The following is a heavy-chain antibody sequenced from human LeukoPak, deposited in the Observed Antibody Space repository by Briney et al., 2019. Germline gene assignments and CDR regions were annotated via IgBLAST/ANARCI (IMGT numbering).Heavy chain of an antibody. CDR1: GFRFNSHH. Sequence: PGRSLRLSCAVSGFRFNSHHMHWVRQAPNKGLEWVAVAPHDRSSPSHAASVNGRFTISRDNSKDTLFLHMDSLRVDDTAIYYCARQSLGASDLDHWGQGVLVTVSS. CDR3: ARQSLGASDLDH. CDR2: APHDRSSP. J-gene: IGHJ4*02. V-gene: IGHV3-30*03. D-gene: IGHD1-26*01.